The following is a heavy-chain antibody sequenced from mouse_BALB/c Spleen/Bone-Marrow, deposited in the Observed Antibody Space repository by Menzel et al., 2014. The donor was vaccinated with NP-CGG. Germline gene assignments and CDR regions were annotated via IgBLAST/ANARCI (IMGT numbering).Heavy chain of an antibody. Sequence: VQLQQSGADLASRAASVMMSCRASGYTFTTSTIHWVRQRPGQGLEWIGYINPSSGYTNYNQKFKDKATLTADKSSSTAHMQQSSLTSEDSAVYYCARRDDGYVRFDFWGHGTTPTISS. V-gene: IGHV1-4*01. J-gene: IGHJ2*01. CDR2: INPSSGYT. D-gene: IGHD2-3*01. CDR3: ARRDDGYVRFDF. CDR1: GYTFTTST.